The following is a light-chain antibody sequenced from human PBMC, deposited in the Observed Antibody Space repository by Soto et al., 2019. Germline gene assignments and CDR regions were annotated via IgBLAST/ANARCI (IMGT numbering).Light chain of an antibody. CDR3: QQRSKWPLT. V-gene: IGKV3-11*01. CDR2: DAS. CDR1: QSVSSY. Sequence: EIVVTQSPATLSLSPGERATLSCRASQSVSSYLAWYQQKPGQAPRLLIYDASNRAAGIPTRFSGSGYGTDFTLTINSLEPEDFAVYYCQQRSKWPLTFGGGTKVEI. J-gene: IGKJ4*01.